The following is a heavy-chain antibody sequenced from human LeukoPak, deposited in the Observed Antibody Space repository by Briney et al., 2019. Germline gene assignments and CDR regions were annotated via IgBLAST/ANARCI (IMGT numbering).Heavy chain of an antibody. CDR2: IKSKTDGGTT. CDR3: TTDDYGDYEGSDY. Sequence: GGPLRLSCAASGFTFSNAWMSWVRQAPGKGLEWVGRIKSKTDGGTTDYAAPVKGRFTISRDDSKNTLYLQMNSLKTEDTAVYYCTTDDYGDYEGSDYWGQGTLVTVSS. J-gene: IGHJ4*02. V-gene: IGHV3-15*01. CDR1: GFTFSNAW. D-gene: IGHD4-17*01.